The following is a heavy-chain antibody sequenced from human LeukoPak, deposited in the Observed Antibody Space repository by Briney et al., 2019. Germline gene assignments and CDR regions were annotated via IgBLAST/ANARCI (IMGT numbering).Heavy chain of an antibody. J-gene: IGHJ2*01. D-gene: IGHD1-26*01. CDR3: ARDRGGYGLYWSFDL. Sequence: ASVKVSCKASGYTFTSYGISWVRQAPGQGLEWMGWISAYNGNTNYAQKLQGRVTMTTDTSTSTAYMELRSLRSDDTAVYYCARDRGGYGLYWSFDLWGRGTLVTVSS. CDR2: ISAYNGNT. V-gene: IGHV1-18*01. CDR1: GYTFTSYG.